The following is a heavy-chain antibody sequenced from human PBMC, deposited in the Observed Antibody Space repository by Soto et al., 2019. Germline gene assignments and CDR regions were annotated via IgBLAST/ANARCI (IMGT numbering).Heavy chain of an antibody. CDR2: ISAYNGNT. V-gene: IGHV1-18*01. D-gene: IGHD3-16*02. CDR1: GYTFTSYG. CDR3: ARGKGSPYPGGVIVIGDFDY. J-gene: IGHJ4*02. Sequence: ASVKVSCKASGYTFTSYGISWVRQAPGQGLEWMGWISAYNGNTNYAQKLQGRVTMTTDTSTSTAYMELRSLRSDDTAVYYCARGKGSPYPGGVIVIGDFDYWGQGTLVTVSS.